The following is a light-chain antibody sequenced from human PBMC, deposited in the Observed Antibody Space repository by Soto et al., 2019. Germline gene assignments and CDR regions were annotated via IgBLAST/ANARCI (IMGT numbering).Light chain of an antibody. CDR1: QSVSSNY. Sequence: IVLTQSPDTLSLSPGERATRSCRASQSVSSNYLAWYQQKLGQAPRLLIYDASRRATGIPDRFSGSGSATDFTLTISRLEPEDFALYYCQHYGRSPITFGQGTRLEIK. V-gene: IGKV3-20*01. CDR2: DAS. CDR3: QHYGRSPIT. J-gene: IGKJ5*01.